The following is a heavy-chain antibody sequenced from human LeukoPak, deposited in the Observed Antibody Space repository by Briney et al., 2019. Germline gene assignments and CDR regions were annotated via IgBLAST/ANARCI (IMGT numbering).Heavy chain of an antibody. CDR3: ATPPYCSTTSSHHY. J-gene: IGHJ4*01. V-gene: IGHV1-24*01. CDR2: FDPEDGET. CDR1: GYTLTELS. D-gene: IGHD2-2*01. Sequence: GSVKVSCKVSGYTLTELSMHWVRQAPGKGLEWMGGFDPEDGETIYAQKFQGRVTMTEDTSTDPAHMELSSLRSEDTAVSYCATPPYCSTTSSHHYCSHGTLATVSS.